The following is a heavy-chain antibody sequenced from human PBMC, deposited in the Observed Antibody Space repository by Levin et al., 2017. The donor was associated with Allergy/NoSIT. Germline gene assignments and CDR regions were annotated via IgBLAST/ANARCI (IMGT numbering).Heavy chain of an antibody. Sequence: ASVKVSCKASGYTFTGYYMHWVRQAPGQGLEWMGWINPNSGGTNYAQKFQGRVTMTRDTSISTAYMELSRLRSDDTAVYYCARGQISSRGGRPNWFDPWGQGTLVTVSS. J-gene: IGHJ5*02. D-gene: IGHD6-13*01. V-gene: IGHV1-2*02. CDR2: INPNSGGT. CDR1: GYTFTGYY. CDR3: ARGQISSRGGRPNWFDP.